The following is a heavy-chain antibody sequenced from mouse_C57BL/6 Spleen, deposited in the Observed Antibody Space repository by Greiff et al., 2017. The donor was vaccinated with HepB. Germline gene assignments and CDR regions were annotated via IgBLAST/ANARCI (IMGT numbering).Heavy chain of an antibody. D-gene: IGHD2-4*01. CDR3: ARPDYDGGDYFDS. CDR2: IYPGSGST. V-gene: IGHV1-55*01. J-gene: IGHJ2*01. Sequence: QVQLKQSGAELVKPGASVKMSCKASGYTFTSYWITWVKQRPGPGLEWIGDIYPGSGSTNYDEKYKSKATLTVDTSSSTAYMQRSSLTSWDSAGYYCARPDYDGGDYFDSWGQGTTLTVSS. CDR1: GYTFTSYW.